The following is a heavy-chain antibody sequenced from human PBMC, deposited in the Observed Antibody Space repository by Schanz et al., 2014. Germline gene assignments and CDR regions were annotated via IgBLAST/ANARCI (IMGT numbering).Heavy chain of an antibody. Sequence: QVQLVESGGGLVQPGRSRRLSCEASGFTFSSYGMHWVRQAPGKGLEWVAVISYDGNNEDYADSVKGRFSISRDNSQNTLYLQMDSLRPEDTAVYFCAKDTGYCHGGACYCFEYWGLGILVTVSS. D-gene: IGHD2-8*02. V-gene: IGHV3-30*18. CDR2: ISYDGNNE. CDR1: GFTFSSYG. J-gene: IGHJ4*02. CDR3: AKDTGYCHGGACYCFEY.